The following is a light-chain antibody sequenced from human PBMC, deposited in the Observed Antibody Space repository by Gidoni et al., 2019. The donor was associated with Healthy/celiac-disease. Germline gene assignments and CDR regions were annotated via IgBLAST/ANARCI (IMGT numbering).Light chain of an antibody. CDR2: NDS. J-gene: IGLJ2*01. Sequence: SYELTQPPSVSVSPGQTASITCSGDKLGDKYAYWYQQKPGQSPVLVIHNDSKRPSGIPERFSGSNSGNTATLTISGTQAMDEADYYCQAWDSSTVVFGGGTKLTVL. CDR3: QAWDSSTVV. CDR1: KLGDKY. V-gene: IGLV3-1*01.